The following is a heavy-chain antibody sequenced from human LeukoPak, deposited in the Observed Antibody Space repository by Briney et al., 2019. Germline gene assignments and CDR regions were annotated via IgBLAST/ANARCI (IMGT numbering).Heavy chain of an antibody. CDR2: ISGSGGST. D-gene: IGHD5-12*01. CDR1: GFTFSSYA. V-gene: IGHV3-23*01. CDR3: AKGDIVATQYYFDY. Sequence: PGGSLRLSCAASGFTFSSYAMNWVRQAPGKGLEWVSGISGSGGSTYYADSVKGRFTISRDNSKNTLYLQMNSLRAEDTAVYYCAKGDIVATQYYFDYWGQGTLVTVSS. J-gene: IGHJ4*02.